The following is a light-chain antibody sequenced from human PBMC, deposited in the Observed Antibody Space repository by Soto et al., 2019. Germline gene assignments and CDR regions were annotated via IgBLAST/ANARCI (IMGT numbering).Light chain of an antibody. CDR3: QQYGSSSLVT. CDR1: QSVSSSY. V-gene: IGKV3-20*01. J-gene: IGKJ3*01. Sequence: EIVLTQSPGTLSLSPGERATLSCRASQSVSSSYLAWYQQKPGQAPRLLIYGVSSRATGIPDRFSGSGSGTDFTLTISRLEPEDFAVYYCQQYGSSSLVTFGPGTKVDIK. CDR2: GVS.